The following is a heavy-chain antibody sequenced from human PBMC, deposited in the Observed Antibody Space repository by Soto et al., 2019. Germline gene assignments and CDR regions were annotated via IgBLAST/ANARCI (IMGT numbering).Heavy chain of an antibody. Sequence: SETLSLTCAVYGESFSGYIWTWIRQTPGKGLKWIGQINHSGSAYYNPSIKSRVTISVDTSKNQFSLKLSSVTAADTAVYYCAREEGHCSGGSCYFKYYYYYYGMDVWGQGTTVT. D-gene: IGHD2-15*01. CDR2: INHSGSA. J-gene: IGHJ6*02. V-gene: IGHV4-34*01. CDR3: AREEGHCSGGSCYFKYYYYYYGMDV. CDR1: GESFSGYI.